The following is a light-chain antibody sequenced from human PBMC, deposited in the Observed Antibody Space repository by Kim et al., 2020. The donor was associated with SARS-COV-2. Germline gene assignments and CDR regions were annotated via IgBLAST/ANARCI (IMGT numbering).Light chain of an antibody. CDR1: NIGGHS. CDR2: YDS. CDR3: QVWDTDTDDYV. J-gene: IGLJ1*01. Sequence: SYELTQPPSVSVAPGQTARITCGGNNIGGHSVHWYQQKPGQAPVLVIYYDSDRPSGIPERFSGSKAATTAPLTISRVEAGDEADYYCQVWDTDTDDYVFG. V-gene: IGLV3-21*01.